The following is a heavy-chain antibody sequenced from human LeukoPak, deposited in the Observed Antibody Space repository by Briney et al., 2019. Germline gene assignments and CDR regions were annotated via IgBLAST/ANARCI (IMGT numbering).Heavy chain of an antibody. CDR1: GYTLTELS. CDR2: FDPEDGET. CDR3: ATEGRRYSGYGGVGY. V-gene: IGHV1-24*01. D-gene: IGHD5-12*01. J-gene: IGHJ4*02. Sequence: GASVKVSCKVSGYTLTELSMHWVRQAPGKGLEWMGGFDPEDGETIYAQKFQGRVTMTEDTSTDTAYMELSSLRSEYTAVYYCATEGRRYSGYGGVGYWGQGTLVTVSS.